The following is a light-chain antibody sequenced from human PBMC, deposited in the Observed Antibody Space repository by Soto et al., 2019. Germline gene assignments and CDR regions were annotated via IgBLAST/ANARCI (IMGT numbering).Light chain of an antibody. CDR1: QSISSTY. Sequence: EILFTQSPGTRYLSPGERPTLSFRATQSISSTYLAWYQQKTGQAPRLLIHDVYNRATGIPDRFSGSGSGTDFTLTISRLEPEDVTVDYCQQYGGSPETFGQGTQVDIK. V-gene: IGKV3-20*01. J-gene: IGKJ1*01. CDR3: QQYGGSPET. CDR2: DVY.